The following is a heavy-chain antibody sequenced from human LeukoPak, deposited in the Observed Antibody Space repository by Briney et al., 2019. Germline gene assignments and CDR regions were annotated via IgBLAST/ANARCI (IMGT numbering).Heavy chain of an antibody. CDR2: INHGGST. D-gene: IGHD5-12*01. CDR3: ARVGLGGYDSYDAFDI. Sequence: SETLSLTCAVYGGSFSGYYWSWIRQPPGKGLEWIGEINHGGSTNYNPSLKSRVTISVDTSKNQFSLKLSSVTAADTAVYYCARVGLGGYDSYDAFDIRGQGTMVTVSS. J-gene: IGHJ3*02. V-gene: IGHV4-34*01. CDR1: GGSFSGYY.